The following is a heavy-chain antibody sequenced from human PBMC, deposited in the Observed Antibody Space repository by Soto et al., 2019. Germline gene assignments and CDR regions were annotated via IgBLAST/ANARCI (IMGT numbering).Heavy chain of an antibody. CDR2: IYDSGST. CDR1: GGSISSSY. CDR3: AREYSSGHFDY. Sequence: SETLSLTCTVSGGSISSSYWSWIRQPPGKGLEWIGYIYDSGSTYYNSSLKSRVTMSVDTSKNQFSLKLSSVTTADTAVYYCAREYSSGHFDYWGQGTLVTVPQ. J-gene: IGHJ4*02. D-gene: IGHD6-19*01. V-gene: IGHV4-59*01.